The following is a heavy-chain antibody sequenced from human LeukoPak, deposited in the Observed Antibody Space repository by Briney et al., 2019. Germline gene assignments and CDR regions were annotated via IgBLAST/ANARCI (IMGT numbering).Heavy chain of an antibody. J-gene: IGHJ4*02. Sequence: GGSLRLSCAASGFSFSSFGMHWVRQAPGKGLEWVAVISHDGSNKNYADSVKGRFTMSRDNSKNTVYLQMNSLRGEDTAVYYCAKGQWFGDLLPFDYWSQGALVSVSS. CDR3: AKGQWFGDLLPFDY. V-gene: IGHV3-30*18. CDR2: ISHDGSNK. CDR1: GFSFSSFG. D-gene: IGHD3-10*01.